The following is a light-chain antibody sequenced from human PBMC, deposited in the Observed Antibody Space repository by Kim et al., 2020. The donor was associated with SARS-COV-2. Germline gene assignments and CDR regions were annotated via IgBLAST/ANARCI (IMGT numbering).Light chain of an antibody. CDR2: DAS. CDR1: QSIASW. Sequence: SASVGDRVTITCRASQSIASWLAWYQQKPGKVPKLLIYDASKLESGVPSRFSGSGSGTEFTLSISSLQPDDFATYYCQQYNTYSRTFGQGTKLEIK. CDR3: QQYNTYSRT. V-gene: IGKV1-5*01. J-gene: IGKJ2*01.